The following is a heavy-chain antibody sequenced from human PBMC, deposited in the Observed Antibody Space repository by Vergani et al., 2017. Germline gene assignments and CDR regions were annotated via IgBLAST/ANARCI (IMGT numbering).Heavy chain of an antibody. CDR3: ARWDYYDSSGYYYYFDY. CDR2: ISSSSSTI. J-gene: IGHJ4*02. Sequence: EVQLVESGGGLVQPGGSLRLSCAASGFTFSSYSMNWVRQAPGKGLEWVSYISSSSSTIYYADSVKGRFTISRDNAKNSLYLQMNSLRAEDTAVYYCARWDYYDSSGYYYYFDYWGQGTLVTVSS. V-gene: IGHV3-48*01. CDR1: GFTFSSYS. D-gene: IGHD3-22*01.